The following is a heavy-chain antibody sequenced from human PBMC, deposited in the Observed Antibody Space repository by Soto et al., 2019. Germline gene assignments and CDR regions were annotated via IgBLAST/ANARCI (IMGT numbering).Heavy chain of an antibody. CDR3: TSVTIYHSYGMDV. CDR2: IYQSGST. J-gene: IGHJ6*02. CDR1: GVSVNSGKYY. Sequence: QVQLQESGPGLVKPSETLSLTCTVSGVSVNSGKYYWSWIRQTPGKGLEWIGYIYQSGSTRYNPSLKSRCTISLDTSKNQFSLKMSSVTAADTAVYYCTSVTIYHSYGMDVWGQGKMVTVSS. D-gene: IGHD2-21*02. V-gene: IGHV4-61*01.